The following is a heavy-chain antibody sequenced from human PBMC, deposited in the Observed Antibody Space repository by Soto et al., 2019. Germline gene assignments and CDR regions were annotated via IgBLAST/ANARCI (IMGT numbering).Heavy chain of an antibody. Sequence: PSETLSLTCAVSGDSISSMNWWSWVRQPPGKGLEWIGEIHHSGSTNYNPSLKSRVTISVDTSKNQFSLKLSSVTAADTAVYYCALAAAGTGLFDYWGQGTLVTVSS. V-gene: IGHV4-4*02. CDR3: ALAAAGTGLFDY. D-gene: IGHD6-13*01. J-gene: IGHJ4*02. CDR1: GDSISSMNW. CDR2: IHHSGST.